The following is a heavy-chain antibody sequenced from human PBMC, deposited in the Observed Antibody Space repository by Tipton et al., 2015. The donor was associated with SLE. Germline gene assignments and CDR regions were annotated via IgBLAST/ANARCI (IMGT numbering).Heavy chain of an antibody. Sequence: QSGAEVKKPGASVKVSCKASGYTFTGYYMHWVRQAPGQGLEWMGWINPNSGGTNYAQKFQGRVTMTRDTSISTAYMELSRLRSDDTAVYYCARDQTYSDYDWGNWFDPWGQGTLVTVSS. D-gene: IGHD5-12*01. CDR3: ARDQTYSDYDWGNWFDP. V-gene: IGHV1-2*02. CDR1: GYTFTGYY. J-gene: IGHJ5*02. CDR2: INPNSGGT.